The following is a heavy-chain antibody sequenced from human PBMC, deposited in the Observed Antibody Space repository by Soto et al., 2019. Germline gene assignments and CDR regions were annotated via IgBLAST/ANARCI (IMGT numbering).Heavy chain of an antibody. V-gene: IGHV4-59*01. CDR2: IYYSGST. CDR1: GGSISSYC. Sequence: SETMSLTCTVSGGSISSYCWRWIRQPPGKGLEWIGYIYYSGSTNYNPSLKSRVTISVDTSKNQFSLKLSSVTAADTAVYYCASSGVVVPAAEPFDYWGQGTLVTVSS. CDR3: ASSGVVVPAAEPFDY. J-gene: IGHJ4*02. D-gene: IGHD2-2*01.